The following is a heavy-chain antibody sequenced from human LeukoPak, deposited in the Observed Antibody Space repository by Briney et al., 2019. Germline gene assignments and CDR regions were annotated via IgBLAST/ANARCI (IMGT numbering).Heavy chain of an antibody. D-gene: IGHD3-22*01. Sequence: PGGSLRLSCAASGFTFSSYGMNWVRQAPGKGLEWVSFISSSSSYIYYADSVKGRFTISRDNAKNSLYLQMNSLRAEDTAVHYCARDLRSSGYYAFDYWGQGTLVTVSS. CDR1: GFTFSSYG. J-gene: IGHJ4*02. V-gene: IGHV3-21*01. CDR3: ARDLRSSGYYAFDY. CDR2: ISSSSSYI.